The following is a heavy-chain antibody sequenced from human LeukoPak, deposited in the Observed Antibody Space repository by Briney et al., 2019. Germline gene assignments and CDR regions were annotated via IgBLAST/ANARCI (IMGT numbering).Heavy chain of an antibody. Sequence: GASVKVSCKASGGTFSSYTISWVRQAPGQGLEWMGRIIPILGIANYAQEFQGRVTITADKSTSTAYMELSSLRSEDTAVYYCARLLMGTAAINNWFDPWGQGTLVTVSS. D-gene: IGHD2-2*01. V-gene: IGHV1-69*02. CDR1: GGTFSSYT. J-gene: IGHJ5*02. CDR2: IIPILGIA. CDR3: ARLLMGTAAINNWFDP.